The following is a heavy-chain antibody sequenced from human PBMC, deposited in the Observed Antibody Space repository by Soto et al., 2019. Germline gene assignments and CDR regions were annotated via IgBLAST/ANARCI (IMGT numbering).Heavy chain of an antibody. CDR3: AKESLDYYGSGKGWFDP. D-gene: IGHD3-10*01. CDR2: ISWNSGSI. J-gene: IGHJ5*02. Sequence: GGSLRLSCAASGSTFDDYAMHWVRQAPGKGLEWVSGISWNSGSIGYADSVKGRFTISRDNAKNSLYLQMNSLRAEDTALYYCAKESLDYYGSGKGWFDPWGQGTLVTVSS. V-gene: IGHV3-9*01. CDR1: GSTFDDYA.